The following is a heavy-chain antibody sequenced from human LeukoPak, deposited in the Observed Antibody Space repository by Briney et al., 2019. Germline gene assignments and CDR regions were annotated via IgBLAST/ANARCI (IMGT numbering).Heavy chain of an antibody. J-gene: IGHJ6*03. CDR3: ARLTAAALEDYYYYMDV. CDR1: GFTFGSYW. Sequence: GGSLRLSCAASGFTFGSYWMSWVRQAPGKGLEWVANIKQDGSEKYYVDSVKGRFTISRDNAKNSLYLQMNSLRAEDTAVYYCARLTAAALEDYYYYMDVWGKGTTVTVSS. D-gene: IGHD6-13*01. V-gene: IGHV3-7*01. CDR2: IKQDGSEK.